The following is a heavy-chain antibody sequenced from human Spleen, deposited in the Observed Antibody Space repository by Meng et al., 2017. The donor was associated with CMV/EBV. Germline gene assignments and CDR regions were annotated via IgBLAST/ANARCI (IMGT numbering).Heavy chain of an antibody. CDR1: GFTFSNYG. J-gene: IGHJ4*02. Sequence: GESLKISCAASGFTFSNYGMHWVRQAPGKGLEWVSAISGSGGSTYYADSVKGRFTISRDNSKNTHLQMNSLRAEDTAVYYCAKAPRPSGSYFGGDPFDYWGQGTLVTVSS. V-gene: IGHV3-23*01. CDR2: ISGSGGST. CDR3: AKAPRPSGSYFGGDPFDY. D-gene: IGHD1-26*01.